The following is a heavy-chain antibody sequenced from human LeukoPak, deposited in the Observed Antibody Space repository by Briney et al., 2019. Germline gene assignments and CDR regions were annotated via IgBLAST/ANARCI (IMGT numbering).Heavy chain of an antibody. CDR3: ARGSGWAFDI. Sequence: GGSLRLSCAASGFTFSSYWMTWVRQAPGKGLEWVAIIKKDERTKYYVDSVRGRFTISRDNAENSLYLQLNSLRAEDTAVYYCARGSGWAFDIWGQGTMVTVSS. D-gene: IGHD6-19*01. V-gene: IGHV3-7*04. J-gene: IGHJ3*02. CDR1: GFTFSSYW. CDR2: IKKDERTK.